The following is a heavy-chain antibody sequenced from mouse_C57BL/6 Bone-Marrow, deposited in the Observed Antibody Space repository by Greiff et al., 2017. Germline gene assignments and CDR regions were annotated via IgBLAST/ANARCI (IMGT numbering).Heavy chain of an antibody. CDR1: GFTFSSYA. V-gene: IGHV5-4*03. Sequence: EVMLVESGGGLVKPGGSLKLSCAASGFTFSSYAMSWVRQTPEKRLEWVATISDGGSYTYYPDNLKGRFTISRDNAKNNLYLQMSHLTSEDTAMYYCAREEVGYARDYWGQGTSVTVSS. J-gene: IGHJ4*01. CDR2: ISDGGSYT. D-gene: IGHD1-1*01. CDR3: AREEVGYARDY.